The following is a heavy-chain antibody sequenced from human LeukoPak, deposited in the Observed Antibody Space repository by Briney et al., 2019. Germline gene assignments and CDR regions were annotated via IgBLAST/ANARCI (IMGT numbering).Heavy chain of an antibody. D-gene: IGHD2-15*01. CDR2: INHSGST. CDR3: ARVGNCSGGSCPYYYYYGMDI. Sequence: SETLSLTCTVSGGSISSGGYYWSWIRQPPGKGLEWIGEINHSGSTNYNPSLKSRVTISVDTSKNQFSLKLSSVTAADTAVYYCARVGNCSGGSCPYYYYYGMDIWGQGTTVTVSS. CDR1: GGSISSGGYY. V-gene: IGHV4-39*07. J-gene: IGHJ6*02.